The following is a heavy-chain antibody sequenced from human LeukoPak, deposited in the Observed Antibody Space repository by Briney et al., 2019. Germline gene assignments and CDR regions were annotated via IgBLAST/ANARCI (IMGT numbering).Heavy chain of an antibody. Sequence: GGSLRLSCAASGFTFSSYGMHWVRQAPGKGLEWVAVIWYDGSNKYYADSVKGRFTISRDNSKNTLYPQMNSLRAEDTAVYYCAREGDYGDYVFDYWGQGTLVTVSS. J-gene: IGHJ4*02. D-gene: IGHD4-17*01. V-gene: IGHV3-33*01. CDR3: AREGDYGDYVFDY. CDR1: GFTFSSYG. CDR2: IWYDGSNK.